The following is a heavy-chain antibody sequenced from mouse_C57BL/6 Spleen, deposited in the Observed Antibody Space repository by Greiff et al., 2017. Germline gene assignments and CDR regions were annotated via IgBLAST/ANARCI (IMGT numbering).Heavy chain of an antibody. D-gene: IGHD2-5*01. J-gene: IGHJ4*01. CDR1: GYSITSGYY. CDR3: ARVNYSNYGAMDY. CDR2: ISYDGSN. V-gene: IGHV3-6*01. Sequence: EVKLQESGPGLVKPSQSLSLTCSVTGYSITSGYYWNWIRQFPGNKLEWMGYISYDGSNNYNPSLKNRISITRDTSKNQFFLKLNSVTTEDTAAYYCARVNYSNYGAMDYWGQGTSVTVSS.